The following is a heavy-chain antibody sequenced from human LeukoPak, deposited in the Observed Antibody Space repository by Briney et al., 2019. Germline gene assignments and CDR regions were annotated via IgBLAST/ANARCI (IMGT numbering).Heavy chain of an antibody. CDR3: ARVGSSWSRGAYYFDY. CDR1: GGSISSYY. CDR2: IYTSGST. V-gene: IGHV4-4*07. Sequence: SETLSLTCTVSGGSISSYYWSWIRQPAGKGLEWIGRIYTSGSTNYNPSLKSRVTISVDTSKNQFSLKLSSVTAVDTAVYYCARVGSSWSRGAYYFDYWGQGTLVTVSS. J-gene: IGHJ4*02. D-gene: IGHD6-13*01.